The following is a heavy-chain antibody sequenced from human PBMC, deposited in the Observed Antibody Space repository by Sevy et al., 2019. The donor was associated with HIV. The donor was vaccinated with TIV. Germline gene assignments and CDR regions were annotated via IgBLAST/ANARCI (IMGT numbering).Heavy chain of an antibody. CDR1: GYTFTSYR. D-gene: IGHD2-15*01. Sequence: ASVKVSCKASGYTFTSYRVSWVRQAPGQGLEWMGWISAHNGDTHYAQKFQGRVTMTTDTPTSTAYMDLRSLRSDDTAVYYCARVYGSGGSCYSLAYWGQGTLVTVSS. CDR2: ISAHNGDT. V-gene: IGHV1-18*01. J-gene: IGHJ4*02. CDR3: ARVYGSGGSCYSLAY.